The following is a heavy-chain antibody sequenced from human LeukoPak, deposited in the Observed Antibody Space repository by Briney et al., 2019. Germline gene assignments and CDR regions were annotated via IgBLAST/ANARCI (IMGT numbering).Heavy chain of an antibody. D-gene: IGHD2-15*01. Sequence: GGSLRLSCAASGFTFSSYWMHWVRQAPGKGLVWVSRINSDGSSTSYADSVKGRFTISRDNAKNTLYLQMNSLRGEDTAVYYCAKGGGSTGRSYYFDYWGQGTLVTVSS. CDR1: GFTFSSYW. J-gene: IGHJ4*02. CDR3: AKGGGSTGRSYYFDY. V-gene: IGHV3-74*01. CDR2: INSDGSST.